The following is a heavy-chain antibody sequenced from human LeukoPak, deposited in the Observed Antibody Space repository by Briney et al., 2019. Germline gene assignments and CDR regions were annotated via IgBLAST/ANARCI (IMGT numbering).Heavy chain of an antibody. CDR2: IYTSGRT. CDR3: ARDRYYGSGSYYIFHDY. CDR1: GGSISGDY. D-gene: IGHD3-10*01. V-gene: IGHV4-4*07. Sequence: PSETLSLTCTVSGGSISGDYWSWIRQPAGTGLEWIGRIYTSGRTIYNPSLKSRVTMSVDTSKNQFSLKLSSVTAADTAVYYCARDRYYGSGSYYIFHDYWGQGTLVTVSS. J-gene: IGHJ4*02.